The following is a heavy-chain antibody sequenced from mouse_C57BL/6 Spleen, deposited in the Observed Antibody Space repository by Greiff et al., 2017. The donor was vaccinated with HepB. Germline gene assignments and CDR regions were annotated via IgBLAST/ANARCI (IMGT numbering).Heavy chain of an antibody. V-gene: IGHV1-81*01. CDR3: AREEGYGSSYWYFDV. Sequence: VQLQQSGAELARPGASVKLSCKASGYTFTSYGISWVKQRTGQGLEWIGEIYPRSGNTYYNEKFMGKATRTADKSSSTAYMERRRLKSEDSAGCFCAREEGYGSSYWYFDVWGTGTTVTVSS. J-gene: IGHJ1*03. D-gene: IGHD1-1*01. CDR2: IYPRSGNT. CDR1: GYTFTSYG.